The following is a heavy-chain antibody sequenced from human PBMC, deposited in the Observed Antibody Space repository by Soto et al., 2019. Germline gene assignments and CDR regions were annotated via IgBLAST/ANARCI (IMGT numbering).Heavy chain of an antibody. CDR3: ARVRYFDWLLPRWFDP. D-gene: IGHD3-9*01. V-gene: IGHV4-31*03. CDR2: IYYSGST. CDR1: GGSISSGGYY. Sequence: SETLSLTCTVSGGSISSGGYYWSWIRQHPGKGLEWIGYIYYSGSTYYNPSLKSRVTISVDTSKNQFSLKLSSVTAADTAVYYCARVRYFDWLLPRWFDPWGQGTLVTVSS. J-gene: IGHJ5*02.